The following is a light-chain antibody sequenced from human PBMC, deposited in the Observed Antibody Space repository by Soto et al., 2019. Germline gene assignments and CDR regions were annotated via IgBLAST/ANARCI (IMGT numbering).Light chain of an antibody. J-gene: IGLJ2*01. CDR1: SSDVGGYSY. CDR2: EVI. V-gene: IGLV2-14*01. Sequence: QSVLTQPASVSGSPGQSITISCTGTSSDVGGYSYVSWYQQFPGKAPKLVIYEVINRPSGVSDRLSGSKSGNTATPTISGLQDADEGTYHSSSHTGNNTSVHFVGGTKLPVL. CDR3: SSHTGNNTSVH.